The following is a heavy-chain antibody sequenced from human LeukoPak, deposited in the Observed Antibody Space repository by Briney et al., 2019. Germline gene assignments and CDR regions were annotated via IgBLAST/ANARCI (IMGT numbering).Heavy chain of an antibody. V-gene: IGHV3-23*01. D-gene: IGHD5-12*01. CDR2: ISGSGGRT. J-gene: IGHJ3*02. Sequence: PGGSLRLSCAASGFTFSSYAMSWVRQAPGKGLEWVSAISGSGGRTYYADSVKGRFTISRDNSKNTLYLQMNSLRAEDTAVYYCAKLGRGPESAFDIWGQGTMVTVSS. CDR1: GFTFSSYA. CDR3: AKLGRGPESAFDI.